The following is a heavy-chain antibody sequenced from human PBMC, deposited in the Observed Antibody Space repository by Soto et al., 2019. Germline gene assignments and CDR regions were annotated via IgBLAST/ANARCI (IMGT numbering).Heavy chain of an antibody. CDR1: GGSISSYY. J-gene: IGHJ4*02. D-gene: IGHD2-15*01. V-gene: IGHV4-59*01. CDR3: ARGVDYCRGGSCSRSFDY. CDR2: IYYSGST. Sequence: SETLSLTCAASGGSISSYYWSWIRQPPGKGLEWIGYIYYSGSTNYNPSLKSRVTIAVDTSKNQFSLKLSSVTAADTAVYYCARGVDYCRGGSCSRSFDYWGQGTLVTVSS.